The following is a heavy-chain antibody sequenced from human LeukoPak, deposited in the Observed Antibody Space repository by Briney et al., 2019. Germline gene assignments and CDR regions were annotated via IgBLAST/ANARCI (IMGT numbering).Heavy chain of an antibody. D-gene: IGHD2-2*01. CDR2: IKSKTDGGTT. CDR1: GFTFSNAW. Sequence: GGSLRLPCAASGFTFSNAWMSWVRQAPGKGLEWVGRIKSKTDGGTTGYAAPVKGRFTISRDDSKNTLYLQMNSLKTEDTAVYYCTTDPMNIVVVPGYWGQGTLVTVSS. J-gene: IGHJ4*02. CDR3: TTDPMNIVVVPGY. V-gene: IGHV3-15*01.